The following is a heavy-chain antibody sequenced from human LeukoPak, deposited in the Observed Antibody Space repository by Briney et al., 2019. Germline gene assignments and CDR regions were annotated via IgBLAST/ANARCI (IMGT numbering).Heavy chain of an antibody. CDR2: INPNSGGT. CDR1: GYTFTGYY. V-gene: IGHV1-2*06. J-gene: IGHJ5*02. CDR3: ATEGSSYHHYKNVPYNWFDP. D-gene: IGHD2-15*01. Sequence: ATVKVSCKASGYTFTGYYMHWVRQAPGQGLEWMGRINPNSGGTNYAQKFQGRVTMTRDTSISTAYMELSRLRSDDTAVYYCATEGSSYHHYKNVPYNWFDPWGQGTLVTVSS.